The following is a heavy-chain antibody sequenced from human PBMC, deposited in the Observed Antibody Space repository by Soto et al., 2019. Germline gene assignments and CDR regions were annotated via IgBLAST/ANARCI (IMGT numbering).Heavy chain of an antibody. Sequence: GASVKVSCKASGGTFSSYAISWVRQAPGQGLEGMGGIIPIFGTANYAQKFQGRVTITADESTSTAYMELSSLRSEDAAVYYCARIVLDWILGWPVDYWAQGTLEIVS. CDR3: ARIVLDWILGWPVDY. CDR2: IIPIFGTA. CDR1: GGTFSSYA. D-gene: IGHD1-1*01. J-gene: IGHJ4*02. V-gene: IGHV1-69*13.